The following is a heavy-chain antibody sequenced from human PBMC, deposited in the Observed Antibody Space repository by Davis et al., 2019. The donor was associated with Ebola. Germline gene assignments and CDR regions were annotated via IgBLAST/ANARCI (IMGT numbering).Heavy chain of an antibody. CDR1: GYTFIDYY. D-gene: IGHD5/OR15-5a*01. CDR3: ARSVSPSNDYYVDV. Sequence: AASVKVSCKASGYTFIDYYIHWMRQAPGQGLEWMGWINPKSGGTKYAQKFQVWTTMTRDTSINTAYVELSGLTSDDTAIYYCARSVSPSNDYYVDVWGKGAAVTVSS. V-gene: IGHV1-2*04. J-gene: IGHJ6*03. CDR2: INPKSGGT.